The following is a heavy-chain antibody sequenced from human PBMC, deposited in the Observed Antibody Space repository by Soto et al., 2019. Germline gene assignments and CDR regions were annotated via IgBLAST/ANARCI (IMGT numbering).Heavy chain of an antibody. D-gene: IGHD5-12*01. J-gene: IGHJ4*02. CDR3: AKDQGRDGYNWGDY. CDR2: ISYDGSNK. V-gene: IGHV3-30*18. Sequence: VQLVESGGGVVQPGRSLRLSCAASGFTFSSYGMHWVRQAPGKGLEWVAVISYDGSNKYYADSVKGRFTISRDNSKNTLYLQMNSLRAEDTAVYYCAKDQGRDGYNWGDYWGQGTLVTVSS. CDR1: GFTFSSYG.